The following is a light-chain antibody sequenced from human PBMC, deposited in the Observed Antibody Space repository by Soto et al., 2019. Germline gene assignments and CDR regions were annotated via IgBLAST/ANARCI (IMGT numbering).Light chain of an antibody. CDR2: DAS. CDR1: QSVSSY. Sequence: EIVLTQSPATLSLSPGERATLSCRASQSVSSYLAWYQQKPGQAPRILIYDASNRATGIPARFSASGSGADFTLTISRLEPEDFAVYYCQQRSNWPITFGQGTRLEIK. J-gene: IGKJ5*01. CDR3: QQRSNWPIT. V-gene: IGKV3-11*01.